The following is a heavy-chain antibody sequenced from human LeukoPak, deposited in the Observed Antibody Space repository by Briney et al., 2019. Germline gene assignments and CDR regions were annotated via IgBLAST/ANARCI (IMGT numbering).Heavy chain of an antibody. D-gene: IGHD5-12*01. CDR1: GFTFSSYG. Sequence: GRSLRLSCAASGFTFSSYGMHWVRQAPGKGLEWVAVISYDGSNKYYADSVKGRFTISRDNSKNTLCLQMNSLRAEDTAVYYCAKDQGYDFLFDYWGQGTLVTVSS. J-gene: IGHJ4*02. CDR3: AKDQGYDFLFDY. CDR2: ISYDGSNK. V-gene: IGHV3-30*18.